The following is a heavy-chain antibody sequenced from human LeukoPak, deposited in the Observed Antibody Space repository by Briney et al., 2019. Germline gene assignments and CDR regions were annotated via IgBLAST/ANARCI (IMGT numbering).Heavy chain of an antibody. Sequence: GSSVKVSCKASGGTFTSYAMNWVRQAPGQGLEWMGWINTNTGNPTYAQGFTGRFVFSLDTSVSTAYLQISSLKAEDTAVYYCAREHMAVAGMGAFDIWGQGTMVTVSS. CDR3: AREHMAVAGMGAFDI. J-gene: IGHJ3*02. V-gene: IGHV7-4-1*02. CDR2: INTNTGNP. CDR1: GGTFTSYA. D-gene: IGHD6-19*01.